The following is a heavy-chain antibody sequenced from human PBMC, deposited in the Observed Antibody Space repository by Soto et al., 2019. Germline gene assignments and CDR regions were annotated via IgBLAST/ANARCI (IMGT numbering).Heavy chain of an antibody. V-gene: IGHV3-74*01. J-gene: IGHJ3*01. Sequence: GGVLRLSCAASEFTFRSYWMHWVRQSPGKGLVWVSRISGDGSSTTYADSVRGRFTISRDNAKNTVYLQMDSLRAEDTAVYYCARSLPGTYGAFDLWGQGTMVTVSS. CDR1: EFTFRSYW. CDR2: ISGDGSST. CDR3: ARSLPGTYGAFDL. D-gene: IGHD1-7*01.